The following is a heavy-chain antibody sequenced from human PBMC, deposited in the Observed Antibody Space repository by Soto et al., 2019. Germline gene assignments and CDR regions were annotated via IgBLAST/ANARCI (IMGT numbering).Heavy chain of an antibody. Sequence: SETLSLTCAVYGGSFSGYYWSWIRQHPGKGLEWIGYISFSGTTNYSPSLRSRVAISRDTSTNQFSLKLSSVTAADTAIYYCTRGVAAWGQGILVTVSS. CDR1: GGSFSGYY. CDR3: TRGVAA. V-gene: IGHV4-34*01. J-gene: IGHJ4*02. CDR2: ISFSGTT. D-gene: IGHD6-19*01.